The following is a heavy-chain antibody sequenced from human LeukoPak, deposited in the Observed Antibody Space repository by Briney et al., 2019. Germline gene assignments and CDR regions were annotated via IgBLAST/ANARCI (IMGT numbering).Heavy chain of an antibody. V-gene: IGHV4-59*01. D-gene: IGHD3-10*01. CDR1: GGSISSYH. Sequence: SETLSLTCTVSGGSISSYHWSWIRQPPGKGLEWIGYIYYSGSTNYNPSLKSRVTISVDTSKNQFSLKLSSVTAADTAVYYSAREGYGSGSYYKENWFDPWGQGTLVTVSS. CDR3: AREGYGSGSYYKENWFDP. J-gene: IGHJ5*02. CDR2: IYYSGST.